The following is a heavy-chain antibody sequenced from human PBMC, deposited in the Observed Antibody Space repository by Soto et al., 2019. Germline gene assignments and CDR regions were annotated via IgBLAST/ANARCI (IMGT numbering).Heavy chain of an antibody. Sequence: QVQLVESGGGVVQPGRSLRLSCAASGFTFSSYGMHWVRQAPGKGLEWVAVISYDGSNKYYADSVKGRFTISRDNSKNTLYLQMNSLRAEDMAVYYCAKERYETGYYYYYGMDVWGQGTTVTVSS. J-gene: IGHJ6*02. CDR3: AKERYETGYYYYYGMDV. V-gene: IGHV3-30*18. CDR1: GFTFSSYG. D-gene: IGHD1-1*01. CDR2: ISYDGSNK.